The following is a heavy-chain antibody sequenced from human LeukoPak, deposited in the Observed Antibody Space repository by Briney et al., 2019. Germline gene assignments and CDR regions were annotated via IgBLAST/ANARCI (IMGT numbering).Heavy chain of an antibody. CDR3: AKDMYTYRYDYVWGSYRPGDY. D-gene: IGHD3-16*02. CDR2: INTGDIT. CDR1: GFTFDYSA. Sequence: GGSLRLSCAASGFTFDYSAMTWVRQAPEKGLEWVSTINTGDITFYANSVKGRFTISRDNSKNALFLQMNSLRAEDTAIYYCAKDMYTYRYDYVWGSYRPGDYWGQGTLVTVSS. J-gene: IGHJ4*02. V-gene: IGHV3-23*01.